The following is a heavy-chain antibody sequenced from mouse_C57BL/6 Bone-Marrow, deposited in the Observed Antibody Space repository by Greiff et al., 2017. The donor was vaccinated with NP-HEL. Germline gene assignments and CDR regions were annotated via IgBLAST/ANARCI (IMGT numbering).Heavy chain of an antibody. J-gene: IGHJ2*01. D-gene: IGHD3-1*01. Sequence: QVQLQQSGAELVRPGTSVKVSCKASGYAFTNYLIEWVKQRPGQGLEWIGVINPGSGGTNYNEKCKGKATLTADKSSSTAYMQLSSLTSEDSAVYFCARRADFPFDYWGQGTTLTVSS. CDR2: INPGSGGT. CDR3: ARRADFPFDY. V-gene: IGHV1-54*01. CDR1: GYAFTNYL.